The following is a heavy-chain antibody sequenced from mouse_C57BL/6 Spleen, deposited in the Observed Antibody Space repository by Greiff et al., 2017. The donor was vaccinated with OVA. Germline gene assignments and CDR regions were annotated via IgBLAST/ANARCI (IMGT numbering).Heavy chain of an antibody. V-gene: IGHV10-1*01. Sequence: EVQRVESGGGLVQPKGSLKLSCAASGFSFNTYAMNWVRPAPGKGLEWVARIRSKSNNYATYYADSVKDRFTISRDDSESMLYLQINNLKTEETAMYSCERLGLDGSREGYAMDYWGQGTSVTVSS. D-gene: IGHD1-1*01. CDR1: GFSFNTYA. CDR2: IRSKSNNYAT. CDR3: ERLGLDGSREGYAMDY. J-gene: IGHJ4*01.